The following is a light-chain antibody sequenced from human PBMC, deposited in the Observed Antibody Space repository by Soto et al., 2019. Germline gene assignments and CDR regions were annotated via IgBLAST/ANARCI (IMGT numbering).Light chain of an antibody. Sequence: QSALTKPASVSGSPGQSITISCIGTSSDVGGYNYVSWYQQHPGKAPKLMIYEVSNRPSGVSNRFSGSKSGNTASLTISGLQAEDEADYYCNSYTKSSTLNWVFGGGTKLTV. CDR2: EVS. CDR3: NSYTKSSTLNWV. CDR1: SSDVGGYNY. V-gene: IGLV2-14*01. J-gene: IGLJ3*02.